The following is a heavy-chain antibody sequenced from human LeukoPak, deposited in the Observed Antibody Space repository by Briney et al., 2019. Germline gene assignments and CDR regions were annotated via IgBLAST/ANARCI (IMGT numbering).Heavy chain of an antibody. D-gene: IGHD4-17*01. CDR1: GFTFSSYW. CDR2: IKQDGSEK. J-gene: IGHJ4*02. V-gene: IGHV3-7*05. CDR3: ARDHDDYGDYFDD. Sequence: GGSLRLSRAASGFTFSSYWMSWVRQAPGKGLEWVANIKQDGSEKYYVDSVKGRFTISRDDAKNSLYLQMNSLRAEDTAVYYCARDHDDYGDYFDDWGQGTLVTVSS.